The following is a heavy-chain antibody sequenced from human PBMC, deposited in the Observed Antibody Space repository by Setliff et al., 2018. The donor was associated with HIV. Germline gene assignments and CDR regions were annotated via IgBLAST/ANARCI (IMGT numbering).Heavy chain of an antibody. CDR3: ARSRSTRDAFDI. D-gene: IGHD2-2*01. V-gene: IGHV3-21*04. J-gene: IGHJ3*02. CDR2: ISSSGSYI. Sequence: GESLTISCATSGFSFFNFALNWVRQAPGKGLEWVSSISSSGSYIYYADSVKGRFTISRDDATKSLFLQMDSLRAEDTAVYYCARSRSTRDAFDIWGQGTMVTVSS. CDR1: GFSFFNFA.